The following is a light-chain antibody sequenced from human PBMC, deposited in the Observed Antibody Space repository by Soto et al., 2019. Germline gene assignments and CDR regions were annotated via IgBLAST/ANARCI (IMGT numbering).Light chain of an antibody. Sequence: QSALTQPASVSGSPGQSVTISCTGTSSDVGGYNYVSWYQQHPGKAPKVLIYEVSNWPSGVSNRFSGSKSGNTASLTISGLQAEDEADYYCSSYTTRSTVVFGGGTQLTVL. J-gene: IGLJ2*01. CDR1: SSDVGGYNY. CDR3: SSYTTRSTVV. V-gene: IGLV2-14*01. CDR2: EVS.